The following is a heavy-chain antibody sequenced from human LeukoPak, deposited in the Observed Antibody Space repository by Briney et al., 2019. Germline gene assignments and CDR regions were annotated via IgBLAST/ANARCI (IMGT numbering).Heavy chain of an antibody. CDR1: GYTLTELS. J-gene: IGHJ4*02. CDR3: AVDWELGTRNFDY. Sequence: ASVKVSCKVSGYTLTELSMHWVRQAPGKGLEWMGGFDPEDGETIYAQKFQGRVTMTEDTSTDTAYMELSSLRSEDTAVYYCAVDWELGTRNFDYWGQGTLATVSS. D-gene: IGHD7-27*01. V-gene: IGHV1-24*01. CDR2: FDPEDGET.